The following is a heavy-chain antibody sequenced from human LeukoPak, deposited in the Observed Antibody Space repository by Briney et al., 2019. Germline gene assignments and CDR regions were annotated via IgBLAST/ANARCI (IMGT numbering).Heavy chain of an antibody. CDR3: AKGGYFYDSSDAY. CDR1: GFTFSSYE. V-gene: IGHV3-48*03. CDR2: ISSSGSAI. J-gene: IGHJ4*02. D-gene: IGHD3-22*01. Sequence: GGSLRLSCAASGFTFSSYEMNWVRQAPGKGLEWLSYISSSGSAIYYTDSVKGRFTISRDNAKNSLYLQMNSLRAEDTAVYYCAKGGYFYDSSDAYWGQGTLVTVSS.